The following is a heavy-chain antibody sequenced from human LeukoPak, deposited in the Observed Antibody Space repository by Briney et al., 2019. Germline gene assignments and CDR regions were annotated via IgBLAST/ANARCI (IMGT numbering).Heavy chain of an antibody. V-gene: IGHV4-38-2*02. CDR1: GYSISSGYY. J-gene: IGHJ5*02. D-gene: IGHD6-6*01. Sequence: PSETLFLTCTVSGYSISSGYYWGWIRQPPGKGLEWIGSIYHSGSTYYNPSLKSRVTISVDTSKNQFSLKLSSVTAADTAVYYCARDLAARIWFDPWGQGTLVTVSS. CDR3: ARDLAARIWFDP. CDR2: IYHSGST.